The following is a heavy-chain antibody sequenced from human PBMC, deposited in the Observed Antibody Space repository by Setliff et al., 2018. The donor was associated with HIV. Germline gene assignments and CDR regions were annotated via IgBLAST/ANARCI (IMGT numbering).Heavy chain of an antibody. CDR1: GYSLTSFW. CDR3: ARRAGPGGMDV. V-gene: IGHV5-51*01. CDR2: IYPSDSDT. J-gene: IGHJ6*02. Sequence: GESLKISCQGSGYSLTSFWIGWVRQMPGKGLEWMGIIYPSDSDTRYSPSFQGQVTISADKSINTAYLQWSSLKASDTAIYYCARRAGPGGMDVWGQGTTVTVSS.